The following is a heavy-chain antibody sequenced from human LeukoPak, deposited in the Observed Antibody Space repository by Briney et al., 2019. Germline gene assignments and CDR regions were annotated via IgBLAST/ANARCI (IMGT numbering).Heavy chain of an antibody. V-gene: IGHV1-69*04. CDR1: GGTFSSYA. J-gene: IGHJ5*02. CDR3: ARVYCSRTSCYNWFDP. Sequence: ASVKVSCKASGGTFSSYAISWVRQAPGQGLEWMGRIIPILGIANYAQKFQDRVTITADKSTSTAYMELSSLRSEDTAMYYCARVYCSRTSCYNWFDPWGQGTLVTVSS. D-gene: IGHD2-2*01. CDR2: IIPILGIA.